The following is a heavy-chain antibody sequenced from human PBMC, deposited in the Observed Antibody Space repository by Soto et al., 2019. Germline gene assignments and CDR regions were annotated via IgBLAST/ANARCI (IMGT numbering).Heavy chain of an antibody. CDR1: GYTFTSYA. CDR3: ARDGGHIVVVTANYYYYYGMDV. Sequence: QVPLVQSGAEVKKPGASVKVSCKASGYTFTSYAMHWVRQAPGQRLEWMGWINAGNGNTKYSQKFQGRVTITRDTSASTADMELSSLRSEDTAVYYCARDGGHIVVVTANYYYYYGMDVWGQGTTVTVSS. J-gene: IGHJ6*02. D-gene: IGHD2-21*02. V-gene: IGHV1-3*01. CDR2: INAGNGNT.